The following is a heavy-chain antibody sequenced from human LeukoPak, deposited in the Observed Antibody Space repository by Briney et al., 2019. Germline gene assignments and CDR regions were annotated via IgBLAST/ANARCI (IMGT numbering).Heavy chain of an antibody. J-gene: IGHJ5*01. V-gene: IGHV1-8*03. CDR2: MNPNSGNT. CDR1: GYTFTSYD. D-gene: IGHD2-8*01. Sequence: ASVKVSCKASGYTFTSYDINWVRQATGQGLEWMGWMNPNSGNTGYAQKFQGRVTITRNTSISTAYMELSSLRSEDTAVYFCARDRCEGYCTSFDSWGQGTLVTVSS. CDR3: ARDRCEGYCTSFDS.